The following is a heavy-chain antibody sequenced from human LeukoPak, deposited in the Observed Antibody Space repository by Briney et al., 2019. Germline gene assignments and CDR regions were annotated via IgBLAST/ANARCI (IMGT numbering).Heavy chain of an antibody. J-gene: IGHJ6*02. CDR3: ARENAVDDFWSGYYTSYYGMDV. V-gene: IGHV3-21*01. CDR1: GFTFSSYS. CDR2: ISSSSSYI. Sequence: GGSLRLSCAASGFTFSSYSMNWVRQAPGKGLEWVSSISSSSSYIYYADSVKGRFTISRDNAKNSLYLQMNSLRAEGTAVYYCARENAVDDFWSGYYTSYYGMDVWGQGTTVTVSS. D-gene: IGHD3-3*01.